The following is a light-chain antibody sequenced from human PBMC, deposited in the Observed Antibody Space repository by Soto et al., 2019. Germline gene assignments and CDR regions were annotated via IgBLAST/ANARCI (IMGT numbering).Light chain of an antibody. Sequence: QSALTQPPSASGSPGQSVTISCTGTSSDVGAYNYVSWYQQLPGKAPKLIIYEVSKRPSGVPDRFSGSKSGNTASLTVSGLQAEDEADYYCASSATTYNSLYVFGTVTKVTVL. V-gene: IGLV2-8*01. J-gene: IGLJ1*01. CDR1: SSDVGAYNY. CDR3: ASSATTYNSLYV. CDR2: EVS.